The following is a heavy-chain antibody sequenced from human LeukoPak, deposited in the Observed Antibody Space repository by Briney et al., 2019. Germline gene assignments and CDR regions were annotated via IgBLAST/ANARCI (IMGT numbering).Heavy chain of an antibody. Sequence: SETLSLTCTVSGGSISSYYWSWIRQPPGKGLEWIGYIYYSGSTNYNPSLKSRVAVSVDTSKNQFSLKLSSVTAADTALYYCARGGYSYGFEYWGQGTLVTVSS. D-gene: IGHD5-18*01. CDR1: GGSISSYY. V-gene: IGHV4-59*01. CDR2: IYYSGST. CDR3: ARGGYSYGFEY. J-gene: IGHJ4*02.